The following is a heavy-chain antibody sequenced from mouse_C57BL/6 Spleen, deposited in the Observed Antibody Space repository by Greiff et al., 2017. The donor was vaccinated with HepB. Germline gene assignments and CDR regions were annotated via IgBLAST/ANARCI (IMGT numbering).Heavy chain of an antibody. D-gene: IGHD2-1*01. CDR3: ARWGLLWYFDV. CDR1: GYTFTSYW. V-gene: IGHV1-55*01. CDR2: IYPGSGST. J-gene: IGHJ1*03. Sequence: VKLQESGAELVKPGASVKMSCKASGYTFTSYWITWVKQRPGQGLEWIGDIYPGSGSTNYNEKFKSKATLTVDTSSSTAYLQLSSLTSEDSAVYYCARWGLLWYFDVWGTGTTVTVSS.